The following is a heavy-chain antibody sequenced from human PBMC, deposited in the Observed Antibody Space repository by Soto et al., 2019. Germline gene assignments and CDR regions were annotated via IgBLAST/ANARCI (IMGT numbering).Heavy chain of an antibody. V-gene: IGHV4-59*01. CDR2: IYYSGST. J-gene: IGHJ5*02. D-gene: IGHD3-22*01. CDR1: GASISSYY. Sequence: SETLSLTCTVSGASISSYYWSWIRQPPGKGLEWIGYIYYSGSTNYNPSLKSRVTTSLDTSKNQFSLKLSSVTAADTAVYYCARVLDYYASSAPVRWFDPWGQGTLVTVSS. CDR3: ARVLDYYASSAPVRWFDP.